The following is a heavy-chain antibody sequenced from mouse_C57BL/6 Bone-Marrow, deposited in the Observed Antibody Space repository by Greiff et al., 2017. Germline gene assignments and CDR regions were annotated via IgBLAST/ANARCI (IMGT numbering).Heavy chain of an antibody. D-gene: IGHD2-3*01. Sequence: QVQLQQSGAELVRPGTSVTMSCKASGSTFTTYWIGWATQRPGHGLEWIGALYPGGGYTNYNEKFKGKATLTADKSSSTAYMQFSSLTSEDSAIYYGARFDGYYLRLDYWGQGTSVTVSS. V-gene: IGHV1-63*01. CDR1: GSTFTTYW. J-gene: IGHJ4*01. CDR2: LYPGGGYT. CDR3: ARFDGYYLRLDY.